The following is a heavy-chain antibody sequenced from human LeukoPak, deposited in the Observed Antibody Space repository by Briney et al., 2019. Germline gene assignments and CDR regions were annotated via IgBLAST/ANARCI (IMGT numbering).Heavy chain of an antibody. CDR2: IIPIFGTA. CDR1: GGTFSSYA. CDR3: ASVTMVTTKGHGAFDI. D-gene: IGHD2-21*02. Sequence: SVKVSCKASGGTFSSYAISWVRQAPGQGLEWMGGIIPIFGTANYAQKFQGRVTITADESTSTAYMELSSLRSEDTGIFYCASVTMVTTKGHGAFDIWGQGTMVTVSS. J-gene: IGHJ3*02. V-gene: IGHV1-69*13.